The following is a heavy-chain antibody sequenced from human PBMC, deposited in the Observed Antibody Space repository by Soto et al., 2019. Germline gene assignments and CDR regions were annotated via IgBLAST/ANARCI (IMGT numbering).Heavy chain of an antibody. Sequence: PGGSLRLSCAASGFTFSSYSMNWVRQAPGKGLEWVSYISSSSSTIYYADSVKGRFTISRDNAKNSLYLQMNSLRAEDTAVYYCAVYYDYIWGSLDYWGQGTLVTVSS. CDR1: GFTFSSYS. D-gene: IGHD3-16*01. V-gene: IGHV3-48*01. CDR2: ISSSSSTI. J-gene: IGHJ4*02. CDR3: AVYYDYIWGSLDY.